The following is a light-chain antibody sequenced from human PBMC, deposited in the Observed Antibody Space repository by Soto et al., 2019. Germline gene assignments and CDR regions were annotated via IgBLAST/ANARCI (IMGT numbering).Light chain of an antibody. Sequence: QSALTQPASVSGSPAQSITISCTGSSSDVGGSGLVSWYQFHPGKAPKLLIFEGFKRPSGVSNRFSGSKSGSTASLTISGLQTEDEADYYCCSYAGRITWDVVFGGGTKLTVL. J-gene: IGLJ2*01. V-gene: IGLV2-23*01. CDR3: CSYAGRITWDVV. CDR2: EGF. CDR1: SSDVGGSGL.